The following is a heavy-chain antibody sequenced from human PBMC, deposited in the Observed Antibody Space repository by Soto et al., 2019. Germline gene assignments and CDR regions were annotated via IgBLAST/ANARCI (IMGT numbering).Heavy chain of an antibody. CDR2: ISYSGTT. D-gene: IGHD5-18*01. CDR3: ARGRGYSYGLDP. J-gene: IGHJ5*02. CDR1: GDSISSSNNY. Sequence: SETLSLTCTVSGDSISSSNNYWSWIRQPPGEGLEWIGFISYSGTTSYSPSLKSRLAISLDTSKNQFSLSLSSVTAADTAVYYCARGRGYSYGLDPWGPGILVTVSS. V-gene: IGHV4-30-4*01.